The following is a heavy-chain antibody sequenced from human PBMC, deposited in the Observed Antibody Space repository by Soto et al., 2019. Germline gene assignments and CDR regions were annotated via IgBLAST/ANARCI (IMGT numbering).Heavy chain of an antibody. J-gene: IGHJ5*02. CDR1: GYTFTSYG. Sequence: GATVKGSCKASGYTFTSYGIRWVRQAPGQGLEWMGWISAYNANTNDAQKLQGRVTMTTDTSTSTAYMELRSLRSDDTAVYYCARDQYSSGFREFDPWGQGTLVTVS. V-gene: IGHV1-18*01. CDR3: ARDQYSSGFREFDP. CDR2: ISAYNANT. D-gene: IGHD3-22*01.